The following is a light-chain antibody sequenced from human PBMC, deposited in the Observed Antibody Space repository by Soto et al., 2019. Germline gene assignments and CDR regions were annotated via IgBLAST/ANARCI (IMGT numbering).Light chain of an antibody. J-gene: IGKJ1*01. V-gene: IGKV1-27*01. CDR3: QKYNSAPWT. CDR2: GAS. CDR1: QGIGTY. Sequence: DIQMTQSPSSQSASVGDRVTITCRASQGIGTYLAWYQQKPGKVPSLLIYGASTLQSGVPSRFSGSGSGTDFSLTISSLQPEDVATYYCQKYNSAPWTFGQGTKVEIK.